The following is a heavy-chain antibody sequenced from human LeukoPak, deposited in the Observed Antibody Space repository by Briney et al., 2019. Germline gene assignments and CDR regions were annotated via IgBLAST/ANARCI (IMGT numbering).Heavy chain of an antibody. Sequence: ASVKVSCKASGYTFIGYYLHWVRQAPGKGLEWMGWINPHNGDTNYAQKFQGRVTMTRDTSITTAYMELSRPKSDDTAVYYCATVRDIVVGGGPYYFDYWGQGTLVTVSS. D-gene: IGHD2-15*01. CDR1: GYTFIGYY. CDR3: ATVRDIVVGGGPYYFDY. CDR2: INPHNGDT. V-gene: IGHV1-2*02. J-gene: IGHJ4*02.